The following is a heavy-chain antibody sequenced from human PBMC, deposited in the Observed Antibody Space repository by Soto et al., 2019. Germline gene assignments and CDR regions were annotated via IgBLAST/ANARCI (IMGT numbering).Heavy chain of an antibody. D-gene: IGHD2-15*01. Sequence: GGSLRLSCAASGFTFSSYAMSWVRQAPGKGLEWVGFIRSKAYGGTTEYAASVKGRFTISRDDSKSIAYLQMNSLKTEDTAVYYCTRAEDIVVVVAPNYFDYWGQGTLVTVSS. J-gene: IGHJ4*02. V-gene: IGHV3-49*04. CDR2: IRSKAYGGTT. CDR3: TRAEDIVVVVAPNYFDY. CDR1: GFTFSSYA.